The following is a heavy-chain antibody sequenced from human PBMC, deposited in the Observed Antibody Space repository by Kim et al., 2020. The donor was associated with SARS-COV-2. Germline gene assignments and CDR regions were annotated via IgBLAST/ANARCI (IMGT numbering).Heavy chain of an antibody. J-gene: IGHJ3*02. CDR3: ARDVAVTPYGAFDI. CDR2: IYYSGST. CDR1: GGSISSGGYY. D-gene: IGHD6-19*01. V-gene: IGHV4-31*03. Sequence: SETLSLTCTVSGGSISSGGYYWSWIRQHPGKGLEWIGYIYYSGSTYYNPSLKSRVTISVDTSKNQFSLKLSSVTAADTAVYYCARDVAVTPYGAFDIWGQGTMVTVSS.